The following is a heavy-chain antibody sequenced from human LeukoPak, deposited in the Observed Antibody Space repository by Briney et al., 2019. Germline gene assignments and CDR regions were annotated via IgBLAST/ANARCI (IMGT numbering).Heavy chain of an antibody. CDR2: IIPIFGTA. J-gene: IGHJ4*02. Sequence: SVKVSCKASGGTFSSYAISWVRQAPGQGLEWMGGIIPIFGTASYAQKFQGRVTITADESTSTAYMELSSLRSEDTAVYYCARLRTTSYSSSWNRFDYWGQGTLVTVSS. CDR3: ARLRTTSYSSSWNRFDY. CDR1: GGTFSSYA. V-gene: IGHV1-69*13. D-gene: IGHD6-13*01.